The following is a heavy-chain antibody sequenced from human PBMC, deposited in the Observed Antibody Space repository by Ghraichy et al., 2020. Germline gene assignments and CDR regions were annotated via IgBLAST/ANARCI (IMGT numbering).Heavy chain of an antibody. CDR3: ARDLPRGITGTMSY. CDR2: INPNSGGT. V-gene: IGHV1-2*02. CDR1: GYTFTGYY. Sequence: ASVKVSCKASGYTFTGYYMHWGRQAPGQGLEWMGWINPNSGGTNYAQKFQGRVTMTRDTSISTAYMELSRLRSDDTAVYYCARDLPRGITGTMSYWGQGTLVIVYS. D-gene: IGHD1-7*01. J-gene: IGHJ4*02.